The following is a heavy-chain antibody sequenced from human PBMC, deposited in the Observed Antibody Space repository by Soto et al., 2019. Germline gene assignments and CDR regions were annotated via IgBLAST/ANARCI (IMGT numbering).Heavy chain of an antibody. CDR1: SGSISSTNW. J-gene: IGHJ6*03. D-gene: IGHD3-16*01. V-gene: IGHV4-4*02. CDR3: LKMGDYYMDV. Sequence: PSETLSLTCDVSSGSISSTNWWSWVRQSPEKGLEWIGEIYHSGSTNYNPSLKSRVTISVDKSKNQFSLKVTSVTAADTAVYYCLKMGDYYMDVWGKGTTVTVSS. CDR2: IYHSGST.